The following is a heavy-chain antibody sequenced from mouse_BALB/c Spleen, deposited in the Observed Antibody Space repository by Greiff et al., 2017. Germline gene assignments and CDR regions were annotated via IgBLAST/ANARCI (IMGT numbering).Heavy chain of an antibody. Sequence: EVQLQESGTVLARPGASVKMSCKASGYSFTSYWMHWVKQRPGQGLEWIGAIYPGNSDTSYNQKFKGKAKLTAVTSASTAYMELSSLTNEDSAVYYCTRERDYYGTGRLCYFDYWGQGTTLTVSS. D-gene: IGHD1-1*01. CDR2: IYPGNSDT. J-gene: IGHJ2*01. CDR1: GYSFTSYW. CDR3: TRERDYYGTGRLCYFDY. V-gene: IGHV1-5*01.